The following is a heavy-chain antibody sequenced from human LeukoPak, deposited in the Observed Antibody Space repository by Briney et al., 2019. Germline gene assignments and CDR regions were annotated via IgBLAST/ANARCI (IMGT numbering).Heavy chain of an antibody. Sequence: SQTLSLTCTVSGDSISSGDYYWSWIRQPAGKGLEYIGRIYTSGSTTYNPSLKSRVTISVDTSKNQFSLNLSSVTAADTAVYYCARQEGYRWDCWGQGTLVTVSS. CDR3: ARQEGYRWDC. J-gene: IGHJ4*02. D-gene: IGHD2-8*02. CDR1: GDSISSGDYY. V-gene: IGHV4-61*02. CDR2: IYTSGST.